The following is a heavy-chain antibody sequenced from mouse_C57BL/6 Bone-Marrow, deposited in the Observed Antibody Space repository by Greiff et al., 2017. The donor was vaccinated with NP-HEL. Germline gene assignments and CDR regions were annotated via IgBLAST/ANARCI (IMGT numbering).Heavy chain of an antibody. CDR1: GFNIKDDY. J-gene: IGHJ3*01. CDR2: IDPENGDT. Sequence: EVQRVESGAELVRPGASVKLSCTASGFNIKDDYMHWVKQRPEQGLEWIGWIDPENGDTEYASKFQGKATITADTSSNTAYLQLSSLTSEDTAVYYCTTRGAWFAYWGQGTLVTVSA. V-gene: IGHV14-4*01. D-gene: IGHD3-1*01. CDR3: TTRGAWFAY.